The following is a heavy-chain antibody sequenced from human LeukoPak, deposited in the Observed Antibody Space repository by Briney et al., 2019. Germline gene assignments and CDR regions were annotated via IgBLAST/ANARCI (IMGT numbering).Heavy chain of an antibody. Sequence: ASVKVSCKASGYTFTNYGIRWVRQAPGQGLEWMGWISAYNGNTNYAQKLQGRVTMTTDTSTSTAYMELRSLRSDDTAVYYCARVRWELPPFDYWGQGTLVTVSS. CDR3: ARVRWELPPFDY. D-gene: IGHD1-26*01. CDR2: ISAYNGNT. J-gene: IGHJ4*02. CDR1: GYTFTNYG. V-gene: IGHV1-18*01.